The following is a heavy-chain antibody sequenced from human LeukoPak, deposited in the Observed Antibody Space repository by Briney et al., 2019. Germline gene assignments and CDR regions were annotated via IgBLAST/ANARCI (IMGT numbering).Heavy chain of an antibody. Sequence: SETLSLTCTVSGDSISSSKKYWSWIRQPAGKGLEWIGHIYASGSTNYNPSLKSRVTMSVDTSKNQFSLKLSSVTAAETAVYYCARVGNYGDYFLYWGQGTLVTVSS. V-gene: IGHV4-61*09. CDR1: GDSISSSKKY. J-gene: IGHJ4*02. CDR2: IYASGST. D-gene: IGHD4-17*01. CDR3: ARVGNYGDYFLY.